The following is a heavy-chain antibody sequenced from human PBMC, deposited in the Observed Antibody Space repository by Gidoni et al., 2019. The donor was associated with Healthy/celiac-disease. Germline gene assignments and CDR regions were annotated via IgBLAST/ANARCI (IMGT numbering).Heavy chain of an antibody. CDR3: ASTSSSWSQAIDY. CDR1: GFPCSSYS. J-gene: IGHJ4*02. Sequence: EVQLVESGGGLVQPGGSLSLSCAAPGFPCSSYSMNWVRQATGKGLEWVSYISSSSSTIYYADSVKGRFTISRDNAKNSLYLQMNSLRDEDTAVYYCASTSSSWSQAIDYWGQGTLVTVSS. V-gene: IGHV3-48*02. CDR2: ISSSSSTI. D-gene: IGHD6-13*01.